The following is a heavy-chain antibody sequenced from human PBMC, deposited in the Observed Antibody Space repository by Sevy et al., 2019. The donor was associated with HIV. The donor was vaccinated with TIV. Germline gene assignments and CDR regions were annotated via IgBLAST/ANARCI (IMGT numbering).Heavy chain of an antibody. J-gene: IGHJ4*02. D-gene: IGHD6-19*01. CDR1: GFTFSSYA. CDR3: ARGDSGWYYFDY. V-gene: IGHV3-11*01. Sequence: GGSLRLSCAASGFTFSSYAMSWIRQAPGKGLEWVSHISTGDNTIDYADSVRGRFTISRDNDKNSLSLQMNSLRADDTAVYYCARGDSGWYYFDYWGQGTLVTVSS. CDR2: ISTGDNTI.